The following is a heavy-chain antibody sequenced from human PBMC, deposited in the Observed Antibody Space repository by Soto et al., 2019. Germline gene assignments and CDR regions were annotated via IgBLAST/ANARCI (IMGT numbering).Heavy chain of an antibody. V-gene: IGHV3-21*01. CDR2: ISSSSSYI. D-gene: IGHD2-2*01. J-gene: IGHJ6*02. CDR1: GFTFSSYS. Sequence: GGSLRLSCAASGFTFSSYSMNWVRQAPGKGLEWVSSISSSSSYIYYADSVKGRFTISRDNAKNSLYLQMNSLRAEDTAVYYCARFFLGLGIVVVPAAIHGMDAWGQGTTVTVSS. CDR3: ARFFLGLGIVVVPAAIHGMDA.